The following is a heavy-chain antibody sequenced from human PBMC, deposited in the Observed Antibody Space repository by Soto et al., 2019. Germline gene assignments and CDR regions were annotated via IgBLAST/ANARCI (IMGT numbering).Heavy chain of an antibody. Sequence: QLQLQESGPGLVKPSETLSLTCTVSGGSISSSSYYWGWIRQPPGKGLEWIGSIYYSRSTYYNPSLKSRVTISVDTSKNQFSRKLSSVTAADTAVYYCARHPLSPGYFDLWGRGTLVTVSS. J-gene: IGHJ2*01. CDR1: GGSISSSSYY. CDR3: ARHPLSPGYFDL. CDR2: IYYSRST. V-gene: IGHV4-39*01.